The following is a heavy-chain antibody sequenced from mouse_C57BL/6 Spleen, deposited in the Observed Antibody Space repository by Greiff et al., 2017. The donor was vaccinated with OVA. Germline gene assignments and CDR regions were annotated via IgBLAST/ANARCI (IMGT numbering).Heavy chain of an antibody. D-gene: IGHD2-4*01. CDR2: IDPSDSET. V-gene: IGHV1-52*01. CDR1: GYTFTSYW. CDR3: ARSYDYDNGDWYFDV. Sequence: QVHVKQPGAELVRPGSSVKLSCKASGYTFTSYWMHWVKQRPIQGLEWIGNIDPSDSETHYNQKFKDKATLTVDKSSSTAYMQLSSLTSEDSAVYYCARSYDYDNGDWYFDVWGTGTTVTVSS. J-gene: IGHJ1*03.